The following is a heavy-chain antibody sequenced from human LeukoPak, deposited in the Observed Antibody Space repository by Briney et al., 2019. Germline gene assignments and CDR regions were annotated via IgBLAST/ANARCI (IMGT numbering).Heavy chain of an antibody. CDR3: ARGGVGGYWGNDGYYFDY. CDR2: IYHSGST. CDR1: GGSISSSNW. V-gene: IGHV4-4*02. J-gene: IGHJ4*02. Sequence: SGTLSLTCAVSGGSISSSNWWSWVRQPPGKGLEWIGEIYHSGSTNYNPSLKSRVTISVDKSKNQFSLKLSSVTAADTAVYYCARGGVGGYWGNDGYYFDYWGQGTLVTVSS. D-gene: IGHD1-1*01.